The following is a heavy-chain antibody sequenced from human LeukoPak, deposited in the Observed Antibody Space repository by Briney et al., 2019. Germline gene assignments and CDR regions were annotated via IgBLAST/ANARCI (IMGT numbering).Heavy chain of an antibody. CDR3: AREPFSMARESTRNAFDI. J-gene: IGHJ3*02. CDR2: ISSSSSYT. D-gene: IGHD3-10*01. V-gene: IGHV3-21*01. CDR1: GFTFSSYA. Sequence: PGGSLRLSCAASGFTFSSYAMSWVRQAPGKGLEWVSFISSSSSYTYYADSVRGRFTISRDNAGSSVNLRMNSLRAEDTAIYYCAREPFSMARESTRNAFDIWGQGTMVTVSS.